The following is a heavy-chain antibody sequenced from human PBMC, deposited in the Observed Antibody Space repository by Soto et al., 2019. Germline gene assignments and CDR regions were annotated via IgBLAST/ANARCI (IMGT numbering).Heavy chain of an antibody. V-gene: IGHV4-34*01. CDR2: INHNTNT. CDR3: ARETYGDYVGYFDP. CDR1: GGSFSDTY. D-gene: IGHD4-17*01. J-gene: IGHJ5*02. Sequence: SETLSLTCAVYGGSFSDTYWNWFRQPPGKGLEWIGEINHNTNTIYNPSLTSRVTISVDTSKNHFSLKLTSVTAADTAVYYCARETYGDYVGYFDPWGQGIQVTVSS.